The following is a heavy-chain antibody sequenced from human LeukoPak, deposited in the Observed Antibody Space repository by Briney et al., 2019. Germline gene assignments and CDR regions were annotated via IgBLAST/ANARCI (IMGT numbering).Heavy chain of an antibody. Sequence: GGSLRLSCAASGLTFSDHAMHWVRQAPGKGLEWVSAVGIAADTFYPGSVKGRFTISRENAKNSLYLQMNSLRVEDTAVYYCVRQKKSHGNFDYWGQGTLVTVSS. V-gene: IGHV3-13*01. CDR2: VGIAADT. CDR1: GLTFSDHA. CDR3: VRQKKSHGNFDY. J-gene: IGHJ4*02. D-gene: IGHD1-26*01.